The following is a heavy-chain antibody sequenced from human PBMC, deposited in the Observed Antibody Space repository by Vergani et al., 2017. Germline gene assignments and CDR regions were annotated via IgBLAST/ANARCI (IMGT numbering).Heavy chain of an antibody. V-gene: IGHV3-21*01. CDR1: GFTFSSYS. CDR2: ISISSSYI. Sequence: EVQLVESGGGLVKPGGSLRLSCAASGFTFSSYSMNWVRQAPGKGLGWVSSISISSSYIYYADSVKGRFTISRDNAKNSLYLQMNSLRAEDTAVYYCVKDIVVVPSRAFDIWGQGTMVTVSS. J-gene: IGHJ3*02. D-gene: IGHD2-2*01. CDR3: VKDIVVVPSRAFDI.